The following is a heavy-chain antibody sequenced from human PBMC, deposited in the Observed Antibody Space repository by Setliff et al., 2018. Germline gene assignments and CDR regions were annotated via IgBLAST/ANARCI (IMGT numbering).Heavy chain of an antibody. V-gene: IGHV3-7*03. CDR2: IKQDGSEK. J-gene: IGHJ6*02. CDR3: ARENRYSSGWYSYYYGMDV. D-gene: IGHD6-19*01. CDR1: GFTFSSYW. Sequence: HPGGSLRLSCAASGFTFSSYWMSWVRQAPGKGLEWVANIKQDGSEKYYVDSVKGRFTISRDNAKNSLYLQMNSLRAEDTAVYYCARENRYSSGWYSYYYGMDVWGQGTTVTVSS.